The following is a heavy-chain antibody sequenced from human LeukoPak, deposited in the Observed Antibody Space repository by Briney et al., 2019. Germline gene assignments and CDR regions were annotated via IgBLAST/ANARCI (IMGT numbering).Heavy chain of an antibody. V-gene: IGHV3-15*01. Sequence: PGGSLRLSCAASGFTFSNAWMSRVRQAPGKGLEWVGRIKSKTDGGTTDYAAPVKGRFTISRDDSKNTLYLQMNSLKTEDTAVYYCTTDLGSGWRLYYFDYWGQGTLVTVSS. CDR3: TTDLGSGWRLYYFDY. D-gene: IGHD6-19*01. J-gene: IGHJ4*02. CDR1: GFTFSNAW. CDR2: IKSKTDGGTT.